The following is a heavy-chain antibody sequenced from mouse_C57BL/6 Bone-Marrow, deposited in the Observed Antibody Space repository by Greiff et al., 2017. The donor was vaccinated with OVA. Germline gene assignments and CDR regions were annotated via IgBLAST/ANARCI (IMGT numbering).Heavy chain of an antibody. CDR2: ISRGSSTI. Sequence: VQLLQSGAGFVKPGASLKLSCAASGFTFPHYCMHWVRQAPAQGLAWVAYISRGSSTIYYADTVKGRSTISRDNAKNTLFLQMTRLRSEDTAMYYCARGYYAMDYWGQGTSVTVSS. V-gene: IGHV5-17*01. CDR3: ARGYYAMDY. J-gene: IGHJ4*01. CDR1: GFTFPHYC.